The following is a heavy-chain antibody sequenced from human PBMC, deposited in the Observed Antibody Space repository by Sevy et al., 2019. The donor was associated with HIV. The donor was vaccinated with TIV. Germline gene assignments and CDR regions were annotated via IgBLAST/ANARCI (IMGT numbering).Heavy chain of an antibody. Sequence: SETLSLTCAVSGYSISSGYYWGWIRQPPGKGLEWIGSIYHSGSTCYYPSLKSRVTISVDTSKNQFSLKLSSVTAADTAVYDCARKRGYSGYAYYYYYVDVWGKGTTVTVSS. CDR3: ARKRGYSGYAYYYYYVDV. CDR2: IYHSGST. J-gene: IGHJ6*03. D-gene: IGHD5-12*01. V-gene: IGHV4-38-2*01. CDR1: GYSISSGYY.